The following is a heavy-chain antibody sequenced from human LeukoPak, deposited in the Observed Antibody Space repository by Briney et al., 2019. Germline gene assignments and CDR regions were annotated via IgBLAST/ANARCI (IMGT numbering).Heavy chain of an antibody. CDR1: GFAFNNHW. V-gene: IGHV3-74*03. J-gene: IGHJ3*01. CDR3: ARDESLGDFWSGYFDAFDL. Sequence: GGSLTLSCVASGFAFNNHWVHWVRQVPGKGLVWISRINTDGTNRKYADVVKGRFTISRDNAKNSLYLQMNSLRAEDTAVYYCARDESLGDFWSGYFDAFDLWGQGTMVTVSS. D-gene: IGHD3-3*01. CDR2: INTDGTNR.